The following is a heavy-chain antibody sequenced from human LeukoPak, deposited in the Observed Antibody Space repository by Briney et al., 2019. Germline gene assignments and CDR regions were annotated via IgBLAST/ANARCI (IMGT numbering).Heavy chain of an antibody. CDR1: GYTFTSYD. J-gene: IGHJ4*02. CDR3: ARGLVAAAAVDY. V-gene: IGHV1-8*01. D-gene: IGHD6-13*01. Sequence: ASVKVSCKASGYTFTSYDINWVRQAPGQGLEWMGWMNPNSGNTGYAQKFQGRVTMTRNTSISTAYMELSSLRSEDTAVYYCARGLVAAAAVDYLGQGTLVTVSS. CDR2: MNPNSGNT.